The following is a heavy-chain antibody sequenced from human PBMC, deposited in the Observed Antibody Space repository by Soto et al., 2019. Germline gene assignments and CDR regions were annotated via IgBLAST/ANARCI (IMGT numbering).Heavy chain of an antibody. CDR2: IIPIFGTA. CDR3: AREGSSPGPYYYYFGMDV. J-gene: IGHJ6*02. Sequence: ASVKVSCKASGGTFSSYAISWVRQAPGQGLEWMGGIIPIFGTANYAQKFQGSVTITADDSASTAYMELSSLRSEDTAVYYCAREGSSPGPYYYYFGMDVCGQGTTVTVS. V-gene: IGHV1-69*13. CDR1: GGTFSSYA. D-gene: IGHD6-13*01.